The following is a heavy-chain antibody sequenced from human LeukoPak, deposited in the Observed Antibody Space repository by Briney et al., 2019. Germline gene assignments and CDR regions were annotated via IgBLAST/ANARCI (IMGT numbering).Heavy chain of an antibody. CDR3: ARDSELEPTWFDP. CDR2: IYTSGST. V-gene: IGHV4-61*02. J-gene: IGHJ5*02. D-gene: IGHD1-1*01. CDR1: GGSISSGSYY. Sequence: PSQTLSLTGTVPGGSISSGSYYWSWIRQPAGKGLEWIGRIYTSGSTNYNPSHKSRVTISVDPSKIQFSLKLSSVPAANTAVYYCARDSELEPTWFDPWGQGTLVTVSS.